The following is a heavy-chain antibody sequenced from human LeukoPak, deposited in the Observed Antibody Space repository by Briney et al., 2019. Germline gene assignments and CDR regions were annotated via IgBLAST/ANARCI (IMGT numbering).Heavy chain of an antibody. CDR3: ARIGVDSSGWSNANWFDP. CDR2: IIPIFGTA. CDR1: GGTFSSYA. D-gene: IGHD6-19*01. V-gene: IGHV1-69*06. J-gene: IGHJ5*02. Sequence: ASVNVSCKASGGTFSSYAISWVRQAPGQGLEWMGGIIPIFGTANYAQKFQGRVTITADKSTSTAYMELSSLRSEDTAVYYCARIGVDSSGWSNANWFDPWGQGTLVTVSS.